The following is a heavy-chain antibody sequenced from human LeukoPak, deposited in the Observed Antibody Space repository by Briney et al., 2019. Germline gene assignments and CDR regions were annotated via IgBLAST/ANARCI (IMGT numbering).Heavy chain of an antibody. D-gene: IGHD3-10*01. J-gene: IGHJ4*02. CDR3: AKVQLLWFGELSISFDY. CDR2: ISYDGSNK. V-gene: IGHV3-30*18. CDR1: GFTFSSYG. Sequence: GGSLRLSCAASGFTFSSYGMPWVRQAPGKGLEWVAVISYDGSNKYYADSAKGRFTISRDNSKNTLYLQMNSLRAEDTAVYYCAKVQLLWFGELSISFDYWGQGTLVTVSS.